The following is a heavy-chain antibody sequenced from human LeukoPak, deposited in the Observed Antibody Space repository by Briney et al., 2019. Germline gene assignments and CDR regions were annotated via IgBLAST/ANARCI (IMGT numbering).Heavy chain of an antibody. J-gene: IGHJ4*02. CDR3: TRGERLTLNHYDSSGYDYLEDY. V-gene: IGHV1-2*02. D-gene: IGHD3-22*01. CDR2: INPNSGGT. Sequence: ASVKVSCKASGYTFTGYFMRWVRQAPGQGLEWMGWINPNSGGTNSAQKFQGRVSMTRDTSISTVYMELSSLRSDDTAVYNCTRGERLTLNHYDSSGYDYLEDYWGQGTLVTVSS. CDR1: GYTFTGYF.